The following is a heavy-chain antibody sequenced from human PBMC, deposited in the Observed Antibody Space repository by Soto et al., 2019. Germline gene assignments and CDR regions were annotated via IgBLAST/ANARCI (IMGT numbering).Heavy chain of an antibody. CDR3: ARVGDIGVASYYFDY. CDR2: IYYSGST. J-gene: IGHJ4*02. D-gene: IGHD2-15*01. Sequence: SETLSLTCTVSGGSISSGDYYWSWIRQPPGKGLEWIGYIYYSGSTYYNPSLKSRVTISVDTSKNQFSLKLSSVTAADTAVYYCARVGDIGVASYYFDYWGQGTLVTVSA. CDR1: GGSISSGDYY. V-gene: IGHV4-30-4*01.